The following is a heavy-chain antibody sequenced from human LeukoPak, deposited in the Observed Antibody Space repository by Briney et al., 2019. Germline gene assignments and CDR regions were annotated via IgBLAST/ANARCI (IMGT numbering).Heavy chain of an antibody. D-gene: IGHD2-15*01. CDR1: GFTFSSYG. CDR2: ISYDGSNK. CDR3: AKDGYCSGGSCYSGPADY. J-gene: IGHJ4*02. V-gene: IGHV3-30*18. Sequence: GGSLRLPCAASGFTFSSYGMHWVRQAPGKGLEWVAVISYDGSNKYYADSVKGRFTISRDNSKNTLYLQMNSLRAEDTAVYYCAKDGYCSGGSCYSGPADYWGQGTLVTVSS.